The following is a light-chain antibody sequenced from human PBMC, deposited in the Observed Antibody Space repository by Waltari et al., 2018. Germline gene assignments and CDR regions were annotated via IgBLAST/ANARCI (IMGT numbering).Light chain of an antibody. V-gene: IGKV1-39*01. CDR2: ATS. J-gene: IGKJ4*01. CDR1: QSISGY. Sequence: VGDRVTITCRASQSISGYLNWYQQKPGKAPKVLIYATSSLQSGVPSRLSGSGSGTDFTLTISSLQPEDFATYYCQQSYRTPPLTFGGGTKVEIK. CDR3: QQSYRTPPLT.